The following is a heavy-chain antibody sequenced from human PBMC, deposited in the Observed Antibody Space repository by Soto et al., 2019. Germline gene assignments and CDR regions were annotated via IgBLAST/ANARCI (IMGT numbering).Heavy chain of an antibody. V-gene: IGHV3-33*08. D-gene: IGHD6-6*01. Sequence: GGSLRLSCAASGFTFSNYAMTWVRQAPGKGLEWVAVIWYDGSNKYYADFVKGRFTISRDNSKNTLYLQMNSLRAEDTAVFYFARDSYSSSPGHYYYYYMDVWGKGTTVTVSS. CDR2: IWYDGSNK. CDR1: GFTFSNYA. J-gene: IGHJ6*03. CDR3: ARDSYSSSPGHYYYYYMDV.